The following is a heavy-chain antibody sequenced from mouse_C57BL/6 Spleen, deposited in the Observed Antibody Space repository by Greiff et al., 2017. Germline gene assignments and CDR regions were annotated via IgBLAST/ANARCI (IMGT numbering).Heavy chain of an antibody. CDR2: INPYNGDT. Sequence: VVEPGHSVKISCKASGYSFTGYFMNWVMPSHGKSLEWIGRINPYNGDTFYNQKFKGKATLTVDKSSSTAHMELRSLTSDDAAVYYCARYGGYYGYAMDYWGQGTSVTVSS. CDR1: GYSFTGYF. CDR3: ARYGGYYGYAMDY. J-gene: IGHJ4*01. D-gene: IGHD1-1*01. V-gene: IGHV1-20*01.